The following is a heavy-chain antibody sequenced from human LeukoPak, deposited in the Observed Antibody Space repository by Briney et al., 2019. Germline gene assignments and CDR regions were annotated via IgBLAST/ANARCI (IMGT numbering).Heavy chain of an antibody. CDR2: IWYDGSER. V-gene: IGHV3-33*01. J-gene: IGHJ4*02. D-gene: IGHD5-24*01. Sequence: GGSLRLSCAASGLIFSSYGMHWVRQAPGKGLEWVAVIWYDGSERYHADSVKGRFTISRDDSKNTLYLQMNSLRAEDTALYYCVRDGGDGNKFGYWGQGTLVTVSS. CDR3: VRDGGDGNKFGY. CDR1: GLIFSSYG.